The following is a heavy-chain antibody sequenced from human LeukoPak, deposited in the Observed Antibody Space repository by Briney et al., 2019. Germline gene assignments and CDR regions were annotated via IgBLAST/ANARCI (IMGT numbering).Heavy chain of an antibody. CDR2: ISYDGSNK. J-gene: IGHJ6*02. V-gene: IGHV3-30-3*01. D-gene: IGHD4/OR15-4a*01. CDR3: ARDMGLRRFYYGMDG. CDR1: GFTFSSYA. Sequence: QSGGSLRLSCAASGFTFSSYAMHWVRQAPGKGLEWVAVISYDGSNKYYADSVKGRFTISRDNSKNTLYLQMNSLRAEDMAVYYCARDMGLRRFYYGMDGWGQGTTVTVSS.